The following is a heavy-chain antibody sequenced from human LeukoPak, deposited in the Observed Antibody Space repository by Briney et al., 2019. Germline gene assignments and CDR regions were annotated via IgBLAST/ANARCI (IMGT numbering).Heavy chain of an antibody. CDR1: GGTFSSYA. J-gene: IGHJ3*02. CDR2: IIPIFGTA. CDR3: ARLITMVRAHAFDI. V-gene: IGHV1-69*05. Sequence: GASVKVSCKASGGTFSSYAISWVRQAPGQGLEWMGGIIPIFGTANYAQKFQGRVTMTRNTSISTAYMELSSLRSEDTAVYYCARLITMVRAHAFDIWGQGTMVTVSS. D-gene: IGHD3-10*01.